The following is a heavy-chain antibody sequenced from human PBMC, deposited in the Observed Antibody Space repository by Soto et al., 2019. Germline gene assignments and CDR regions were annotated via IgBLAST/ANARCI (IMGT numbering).Heavy chain of an antibody. V-gene: IGHV1-46*03. J-gene: IGHJ4*02. CDR1: GYTFTSYY. D-gene: IGHD3-10*01. CDR2: INPSGGST. CDR3: ARQEDYYYDSGSSSRDFDY. Sequence: QVQLVQSGAEVKKPGASVKVSCKASGYTFTSYYMHWVRQAPGQGLDWMGIINPSGGSTSYAQKFEGRVTMTRDTSASTVYMELSSLRSEDTAVYYCARQEDYYYDSGSSSRDFDYWGQGTLVIVSS.